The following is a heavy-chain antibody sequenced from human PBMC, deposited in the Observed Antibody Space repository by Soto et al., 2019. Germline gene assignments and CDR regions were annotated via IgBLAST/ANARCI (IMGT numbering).Heavy chain of an antibody. CDR3: ARGGDCSTLPYYYGLDV. CDR2: MYHGGST. D-gene: IGHD2-2*01. J-gene: IGHJ6*02. V-gene: IGHV4-30-2*01. CDR1: GGSISSSGYA. Sequence: QLQLQESGSGLVKPSQTLSLTCAVSGGSISSSGYAWSWIRQPPGKGLEWIGYMYHGGSTDYNPSLKSRVTISVDRSKNQFSLRLSSVTATDTAVYYCARGGDCSTLPYYYGLDVWGQGTTVTVSS.